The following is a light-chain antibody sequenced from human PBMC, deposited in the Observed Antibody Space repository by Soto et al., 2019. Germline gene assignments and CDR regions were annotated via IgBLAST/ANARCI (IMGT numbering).Light chain of an antibody. J-gene: IGKJ4*01. V-gene: IGKV1-39*01. CDR1: QSISSY. CDR2: AAS. CDR3: HQSYSQPLT. Sequence: DLQMTQSPSSLSASVGDRVTITCRASQSISSYLNWYQQKPGKAPKLLIYAASSLQSGVPSRFSGSGSGTDFTLTISSLQPEDFATYYCHQSYSQPLTFGGGTKVEIK.